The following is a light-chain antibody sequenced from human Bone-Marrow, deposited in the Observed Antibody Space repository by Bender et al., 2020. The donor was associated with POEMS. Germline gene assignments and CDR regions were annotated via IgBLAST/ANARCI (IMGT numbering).Light chain of an antibody. CDR3: AAWEDSLNGWV. CDR1: SSSIGTNP. V-gene: IGLV1-44*01. J-gene: IGLJ3*02. Sequence: QSVLTQPPSASGTPGQRVTNSCSGSSSSIGTNPVNWYQQLPGTAPKLLIYINNQRPSGVPDRFSGSKSGTSASLAISGLQSEDEADYYCAAWEDSLNGWVFGGGTKLTVL. CDR2: INN.